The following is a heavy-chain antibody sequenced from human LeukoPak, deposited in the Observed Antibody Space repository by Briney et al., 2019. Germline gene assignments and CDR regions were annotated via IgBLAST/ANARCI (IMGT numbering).Heavy chain of an antibody. J-gene: IGHJ4*02. CDR2: ISSSSSYI. V-gene: IGHV3-21*01. Sequence: GGSLRLSCAASGFTFSSYSMNWVRQAPGKGLEWVSSISSSSSYIYYADSVKGRFTISRDNAKNSLYLQMNSLRAEDTAVYYCASDPTFGGVIADDYWGQGTLVTVPS. D-gene: IGHD3-16*02. CDR3: ASDPTFGGVIADDY. CDR1: GFTFSSYS.